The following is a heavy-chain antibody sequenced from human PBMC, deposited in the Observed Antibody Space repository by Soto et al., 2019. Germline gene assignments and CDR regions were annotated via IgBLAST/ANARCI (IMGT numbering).Heavy chain of an antibody. Sequence: SETLSLTCAVYGVSFSGYYWSWIRQPPGKGLEWIGEINHSGSTNYNPSLKSRVTISVDTSKNQFSLKLSSVTAADTAVYYCARVSRPYYYGSGSYYNVNAFDIWGQGTMVTVSS. CDR3: ARVSRPYYYGSGSYYNVNAFDI. J-gene: IGHJ3*02. D-gene: IGHD3-10*01. CDR2: INHSGST. V-gene: IGHV4-34*01. CDR1: GVSFSGYY.